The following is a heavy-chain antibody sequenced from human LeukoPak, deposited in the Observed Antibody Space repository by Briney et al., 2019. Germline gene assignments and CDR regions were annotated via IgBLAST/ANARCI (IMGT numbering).Heavy chain of an antibody. Sequence: GAPVKVSCKASGYIFTAYYMYWVRQAPGQGLEWMGWINPNSGGTNCAQKFQGRVTMTTDTSISTAYMELSRLRSDDTAVYYCASGLWVTAIEEGPIGNNDYWGQGTLVTVSS. J-gene: IGHJ4*02. CDR3: ASGLWVTAIEEGPIGNNDY. CDR1: GYIFTAYY. CDR2: INPNSGGT. D-gene: IGHD2-21*02. V-gene: IGHV1-2*02.